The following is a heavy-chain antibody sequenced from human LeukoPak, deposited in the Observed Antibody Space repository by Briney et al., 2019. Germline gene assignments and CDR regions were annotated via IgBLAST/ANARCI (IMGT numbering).Heavy chain of an antibody. V-gene: IGHV4-61*02. CDR2: IYTSGST. CDR3: AREGEGYYDSSGYYQMFDY. CDR1: GGSISSGSYY. D-gene: IGHD3-22*01. Sequence: PSETLSLTCTVSGGSISSGSYYWSWIRQPAGRGLEWIGRIYTSGSTNYNPSLKSRVTISVDTSKNQFSLKLSSVTAADTAVYYCAREGEGYYDSSGYYQMFDYWGQGTLVTVSS. J-gene: IGHJ4*02.